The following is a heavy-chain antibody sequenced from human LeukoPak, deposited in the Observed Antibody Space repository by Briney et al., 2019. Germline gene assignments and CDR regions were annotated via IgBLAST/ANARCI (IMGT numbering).Heavy chain of an antibody. D-gene: IGHD1-26*01. CDR3: AKVRADDSGSYFDY. CDR1: GFTFDDYA. CDR2: ISWNSGSI. V-gene: IGHV3-9*01. Sequence: PGGSLRLSCAASGFTFDDYAMHWVRQAPGKGLEWVSGISWNSGSIGYADSVKGRFTISRDNAKNSLYLQMNSLRAEDTALYYCAKVRADDSGSYFDYWGQGTLVTVSS. J-gene: IGHJ4*02.